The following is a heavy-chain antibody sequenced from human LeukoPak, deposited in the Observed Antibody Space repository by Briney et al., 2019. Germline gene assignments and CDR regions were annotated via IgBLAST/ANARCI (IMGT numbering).Heavy chain of an antibody. CDR2: IYHSGST. CDR3: ARWGAPNSSGYYYWFDY. CDR1: GYSISSGYY. Sequence: SETLSLTCTVSGYSISSGYYWGWIRQPPGKGLEWIGSIYHSGSTYYNPSLKSRVTMSVDTSKNQFSLKLSSVTAADTAVYYCARWGAPNSSGYYYWFDYWGQGTLVTVSS. J-gene: IGHJ4*02. D-gene: IGHD3-22*01. V-gene: IGHV4-38-2*02.